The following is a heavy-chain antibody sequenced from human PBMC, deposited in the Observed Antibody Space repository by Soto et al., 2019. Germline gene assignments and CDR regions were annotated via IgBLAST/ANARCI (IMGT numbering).Heavy chain of an antibody. V-gene: IGHV1-8*01. J-gene: IGHJ6*02. D-gene: IGHD2-2*01. Sequence: ASVKVSCKASGYTFTSYDINWVRQATGQGLEWMGWMNPNSGNTGYAQKCQGRVTMTRNTSISTAYMELSSLRSEDTAVDYCARRGVGCSSTSCLYYYYGMDVWGQGTTVTVSS. CDR3: ARRGVGCSSTSCLYYYYGMDV. CDR2: MNPNSGNT. CDR1: GYTFTSYD.